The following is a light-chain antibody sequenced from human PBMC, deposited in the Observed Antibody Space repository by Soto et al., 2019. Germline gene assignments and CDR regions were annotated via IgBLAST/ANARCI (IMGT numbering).Light chain of an antibody. CDR1: QSISSSY. J-gene: IGKJ2*01. CDR2: GAS. V-gene: IGKV3-20*01. CDR3: QQYGSSPPFT. Sequence: EIVLTQSPGTLSLSPGERATLSCRASQSISSSYFAWYQQKPGQAPRLLIYGASSRATGIPDKFSGSGSGTXFTXTISRLEPEDFAVYYCQQYGSSPPFTFGQGTKLEIK.